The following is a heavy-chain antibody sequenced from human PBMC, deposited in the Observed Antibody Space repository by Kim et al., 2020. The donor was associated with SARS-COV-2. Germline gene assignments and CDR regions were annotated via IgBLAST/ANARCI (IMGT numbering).Heavy chain of an antibody. J-gene: IGHJ3*02. D-gene: IGHD6-19*01. CDR3: AREGIAVAGIHHDAFDI. Sequence: GGSLRLSCAASGFTLSSYAMHWVRQAPGKGLEWVAVISYDGSNKYYADSVKGRFTISRDNSKNTLYLQMNSLRAEDTAVYYCAREGIAVAGIHHDAFDI. CDR2: ISYDGSNK. V-gene: IGHV3-30-3*01. CDR1: GFTLSSYA.